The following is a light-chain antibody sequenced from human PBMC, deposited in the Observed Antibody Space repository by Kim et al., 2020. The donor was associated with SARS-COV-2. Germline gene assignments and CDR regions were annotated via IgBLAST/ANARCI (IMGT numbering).Light chain of an antibody. V-gene: IGLV2-14*03. CDR1: SSGIGGYNY. CDR2: DGS. Sequence: GQSITLPCPGTSSGIGGYNYVSWYQQQPGKAPKHMTYDGSNRPSGGSNRYADSKSGNPASLTNSGHQAGGEAYYYCSSYSSSSTRVFGGGTQVTV. J-gene: IGLJ3*02. CDR3: SSYSSSSTRV.